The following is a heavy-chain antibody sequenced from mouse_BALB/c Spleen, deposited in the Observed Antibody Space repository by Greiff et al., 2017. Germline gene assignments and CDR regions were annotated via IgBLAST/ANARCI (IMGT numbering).Heavy chain of an antibody. CDR2: IDPYNGGT. CDR3: ARGLLRLPFDY. CDR1: GYSFTGYN. V-gene: IGHV1S135*01. Sequence: EVKLVESGPELGKPGASVKISCKASGYSFTGYNMYWVKQSHRKSLEWIGYIDPYNGGTSYNQKSKGKATLTVDKSSSTAYMHLNSLTSEDSAIYYCARGLLRLPFDYWGQGTTLTVSS. J-gene: IGHJ2*01. D-gene: IGHD1-2*01.